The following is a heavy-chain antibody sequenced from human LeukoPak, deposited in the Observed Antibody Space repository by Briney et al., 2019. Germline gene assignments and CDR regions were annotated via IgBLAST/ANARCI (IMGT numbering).Heavy chain of an antibody. D-gene: IGHD2-2*01. J-gene: IGHJ4*02. CDR1: GFSLSTSGVG. Sequence: SGPTLVNPTQTLTLTCSFSGFSLSTSGVGVGWIRQPPGKALEWLALIYWNDDERYSPSLKTRLTITKDTSKNQVVLIMTNMDPVDTATYYCAHSQVEPTAVSFDYWGQETLVTVSS. CDR2: IYWNDDE. CDR3: AHSQVEPTAVSFDY. V-gene: IGHV2-5*01.